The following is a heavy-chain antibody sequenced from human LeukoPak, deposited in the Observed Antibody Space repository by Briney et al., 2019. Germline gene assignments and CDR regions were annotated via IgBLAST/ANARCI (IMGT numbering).Heavy chain of an antibody. J-gene: IGHJ4*02. CDR3: ARDRIAAAVSSTPTFDY. D-gene: IGHD6-13*01. V-gene: IGHV3-33*01. Sequence: GGSLRLSCAASGFTFSTYGMHWVRQAPGKRLEWVAVTWYDGSYKYYGDSVKGRFTISRDNSKNTLYLQMASLRVEDTAVYYCARDRIAAAVSSTPTFDYWGQGTLVTVSS. CDR2: TWYDGSYK. CDR1: GFTFSTYG.